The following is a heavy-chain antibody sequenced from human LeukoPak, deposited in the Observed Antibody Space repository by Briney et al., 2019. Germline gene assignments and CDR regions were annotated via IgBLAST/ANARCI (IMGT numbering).Heavy chain of an antibody. Sequence: GSLRLSCAASGFTFSNAWMSWVRQPPGKGLEWIGEIYHSGSTNYNPSLKSRVTISVDKSKNQFSLKLSSVTAADTAVYYCARAPHPSIAAAGPYYFDYWGQGTLVTVSS. D-gene: IGHD6-13*01. CDR1: GFTFSNAW. CDR3: ARAPHPSIAAAGPYYFDY. CDR2: IYHSGST. V-gene: IGHV4-4*02. J-gene: IGHJ4*02.